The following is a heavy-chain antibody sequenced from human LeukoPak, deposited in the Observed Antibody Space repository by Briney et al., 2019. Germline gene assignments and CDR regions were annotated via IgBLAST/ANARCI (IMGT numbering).Heavy chain of an antibody. CDR1: GGTFSSYA. Sequence: SVKASCKASGGTFSSYAITWVRQAPGQRLEWMVRIIPILGIASYAQKFQGRVTIIADKSTSTACMDLSSLRSEDTAVYYCARDLYSGHEGNAFDIWGQGTMVTVSS. J-gene: IGHJ3*02. V-gene: IGHV1-69*04. CDR2: IIPILGIA. D-gene: IGHD1-26*01. CDR3: ARDLYSGHEGNAFDI.